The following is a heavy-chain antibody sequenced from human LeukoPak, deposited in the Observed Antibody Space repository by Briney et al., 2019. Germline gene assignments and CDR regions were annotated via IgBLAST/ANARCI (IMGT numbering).Heavy chain of an antibody. CDR3: TTESPSFIAVAGRL. CDR1: GFTFSNAW. CDR2: IKSKTDGGTT. Sequence: GGSLRLSCAASGFTFSNAWMSWVRQAPGKGLEWVGRIKSKTDGGTTDYAAPVKGRFTISRDDSKNTLYLQMNSLKTEDTAVYYCTTESPSFIAVAGRLWGQGTLVTVSS. V-gene: IGHV3-15*01. D-gene: IGHD6-19*01. J-gene: IGHJ4*02.